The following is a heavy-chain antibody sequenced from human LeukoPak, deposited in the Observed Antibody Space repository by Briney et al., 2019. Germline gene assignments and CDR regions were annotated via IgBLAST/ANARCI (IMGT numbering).Heavy chain of an antibody. CDR1: GGSFSGYY. CDR3: ARVCYGDYSWFDP. CDR2: INHSGST. V-gene: IGHV4-34*01. D-gene: IGHD4-17*01. Sequence: PSETLSLTCAVYGGSFSGYYWSWIRQPPGKGLEWIGEINHSGSTNYNPSLKSRVTISVDTSKNQFSLKLSSVTAADTAVYYCARVCYGDYSWFDPWGQGTLVTVSS. J-gene: IGHJ5*02.